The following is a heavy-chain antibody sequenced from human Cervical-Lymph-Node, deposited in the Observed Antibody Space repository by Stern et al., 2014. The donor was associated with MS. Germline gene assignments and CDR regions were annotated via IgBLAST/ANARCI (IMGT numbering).Heavy chain of an antibody. Sequence: VQLVQSGADVKKPGSSGKVSCTASGDTFINFGISWVRQAPGQGLEWMGGVIPLFGTTEYVQKFQGRVTISADESATTVYMELSGLRSEDTAVYYCARDNDDHGMDVWGQGTTVTVTS. D-gene: IGHD1-1*01. CDR1: GDTFINFG. CDR2: VIPLFGTT. J-gene: IGHJ6*02. V-gene: IGHV1-69*01. CDR3: ARDNDDHGMDV.